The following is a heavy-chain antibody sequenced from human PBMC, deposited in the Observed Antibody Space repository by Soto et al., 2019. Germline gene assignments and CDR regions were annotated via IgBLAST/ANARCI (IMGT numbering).Heavy chain of an antibody. D-gene: IGHD3-10*01. CDR3: AATRDYYGSGSADYYYGMDV. V-gene: IGHV1-69*13. J-gene: IGHJ6*02. CDR2: IIPIFGTA. CDR1: GGTFSIYA. Sequence: ASVKVSCKASGGTFSIYAISWVRQAPGQGLEWMGGIIPIFGTANYAQKFQGRVTITADESTSTAYMELSSLRSEDTAVYYCAATRDYYGSGSADYYYGMDVWGQGTTVTVSS.